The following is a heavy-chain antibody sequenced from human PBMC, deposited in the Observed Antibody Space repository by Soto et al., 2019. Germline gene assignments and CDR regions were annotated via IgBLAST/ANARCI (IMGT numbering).Heavy chain of an antibody. CDR2: IYYSGST. J-gene: IGHJ4*02. V-gene: IGHV4-39*01. CDR1: GGSISSSSYY. Sequence: QLLESGPGLVKPSETLSLTCTVSGGSISSSSYYWGWIRQPPGKGLEWIGSIYYSGSTYYNPSLKSRVTISVDTSKNQFSLKLSSVTAADTAVYYCARRVGYDFWSGYPNFDYWGQGTLVTVSS. CDR3: ARRVGYDFWSGYPNFDY. D-gene: IGHD3-3*01.